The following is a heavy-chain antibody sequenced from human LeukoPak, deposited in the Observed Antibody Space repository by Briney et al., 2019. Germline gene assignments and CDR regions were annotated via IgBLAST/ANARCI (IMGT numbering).Heavy chain of an antibody. Sequence: NPSETLSFTCAVYGGSFSGYYWSWIRQPPGKGLEWIGEINHSGSTNYNPSLKSRVTISVDTSKNQFSLKLTSVTAADTAVYYCASRTDEYSGGSPRQANYYFDYWGQGTLVTVSS. CDR2: INHSGST. CDR3: ASRTDEYSGGSPRQANYYFDY. J-gene: IGHJ4*02. D-gene: IGHD2-15*01. V-gene: IGHV4-34*01. CDR1: GGSFSGYY.